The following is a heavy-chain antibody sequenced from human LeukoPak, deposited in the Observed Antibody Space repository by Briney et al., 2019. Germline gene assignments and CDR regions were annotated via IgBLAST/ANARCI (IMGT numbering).Heavy chain of an antibody. D-gene: IGHD6-13*01. V-gene: IGHV3-23*01. J-gene: IGHJ4*02. CDR3: AKDYGRYGSSWYY. CDR2: ISGSGGST. Sequence: GGSLRLSCAASGFTFSSYAMSWVRQAPGKGLEWVSAISGSGGSTFYADSVKGRFSISRDNSKNTLYLQMNSLRAEDTAVYYCAKDYGRYGSSWYYWGQGTLVTVSS. CDR1: GFTFSSYA.